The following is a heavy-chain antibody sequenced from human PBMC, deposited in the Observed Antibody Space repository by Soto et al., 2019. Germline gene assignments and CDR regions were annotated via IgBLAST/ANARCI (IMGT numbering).Heavy chain of an antibody. D-gene: IGHD6-13*01. Sequence: SETLSLTCAVSGGSVNNGSYCWSWIRQPPGKALEWIGYIYYSGSTNYNPSLKSRVIISKDTSKNQFSLKLKSVTAADTAVYYCAKEAIAAASTQYWGQGALVTSPQ. CDR2: IYYSGST. V-gene: IGHV4-61*01. CDR1: GGSVNNGSYC. J-gene: IGHJ4*02. CDR3: AKEAIAAASTQY.